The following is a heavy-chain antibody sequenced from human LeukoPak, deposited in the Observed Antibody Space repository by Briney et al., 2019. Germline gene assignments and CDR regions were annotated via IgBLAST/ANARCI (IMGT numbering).Heavy chain of an antibody. D-gene: IGHD3-22*01. J-gene: IGHJ4*02. CDR3: ARNLYYYDSSGYYHY. CDR2: IYTGGST. V-gene: IGHV3-66*01. CDR1: GFTVSSNY. Sequence: GGSLRLSCAASGFTVSSNYMSWVRQAPGKGLEWVSAIYTGGSTYYAGSVKGRFTISRDNSKNMLYLQMNSLRAEDTAVYYCARNLYYYDSSGYYHYWGQGTLVTVSS.